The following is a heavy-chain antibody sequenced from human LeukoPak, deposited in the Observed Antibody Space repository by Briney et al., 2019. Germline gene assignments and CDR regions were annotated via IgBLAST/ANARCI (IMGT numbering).Heavy chain of an antibody. CDR2: ISYDGSNK. CDR1: GFTFSSYG. J-gene: IGHJ6*02. D-gene: IGHD6-19*01. CDR3: AKQGKEQWLSHCYYGMDV. Sequence: PGGSLRLSCAASGFTFSSYGMHWVRQAPGKGLEWVAVISYDGSNKYYADSVKGRFTISRDNSKNTLYLQMNSLRAEDTAVYYCAKQGKEQWLSHCYYGMDVWGQGTTVTVSS. V-gene: IGHV3-30*18.